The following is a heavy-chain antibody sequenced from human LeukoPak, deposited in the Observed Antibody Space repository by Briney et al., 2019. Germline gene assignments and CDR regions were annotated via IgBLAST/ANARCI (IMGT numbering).Heavy chain of an antibody. CDR1: GYTFTNYY. Sequence: GASVKVSCKAFGYTFTNYYIHWVRQAPGQGLEWMGWINPTTTVPNFAPKFQGRVSMTRDTSISTAYMELTGLTSDDTAMYYCARVSYYDSSGYYTNRFDYWGQGTLVTVSS. J-gene: IGHJ4*02. V-gene: IGHV1-2*02. D-gene: IGHD3-22*01. CDR3: ARVSYYDSSGYYTNRFDY. CDR2: INPTTTVP.